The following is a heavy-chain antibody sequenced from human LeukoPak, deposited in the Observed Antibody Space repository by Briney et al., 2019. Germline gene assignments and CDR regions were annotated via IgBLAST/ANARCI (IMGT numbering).Heavy chain of an antibody. CDR1: GGSIN. Sequence: SETLSLTCTVSGGSINWSWIRQPPGKGLEWIGYIYYSGSTNYNPSLKSRVTISVDTSKNQFSLKLSSVTAADTAVYYCARVATYYDILTGYYRYYFDYWGQGTLVTVSS. V-gene: IGHV4-59*01. J-gene: IGHJ4*02. D-gene: IGHD3-9*01. CDR2: IYYSGST. CDR3: ARVATYYDILTGYYRYYFDY.